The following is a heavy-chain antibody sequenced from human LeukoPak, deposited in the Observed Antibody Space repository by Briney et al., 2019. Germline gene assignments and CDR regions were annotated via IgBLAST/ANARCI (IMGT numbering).Heavy chain of an antibody. CDR2: ISGDGSTT. J-gene: IGHJ6*02. V-gene: IGHV3-74*03. CDR3: VKVGSVLLGMDV. D-gene: IGHD2/OR15-2a*01. Sequence: PGGSLRLSCAASGFTFSTFWIHWVRQAPGKGLVWVSRISGDGSTTTYADSVKGRFTISGDNVKNTLYLQMNSLRAEDTAVYYCVKVGSVLLGMDVWGQGTTVTVSS. CDR1: GFTFSTFW.